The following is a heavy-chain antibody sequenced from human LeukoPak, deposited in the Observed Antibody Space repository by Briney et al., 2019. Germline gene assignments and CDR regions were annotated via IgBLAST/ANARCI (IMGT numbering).Heavy chain of an antibody. CDR2: IKSKTDGGTT. V-gene: IGHV3-15*01. Sequence: GGSLRLSCAASGFTFSNAWMSWVRQAPGKGLEWVGRIKSKTDGGTTDYAAPVKGRFTISRDDSKNTLYLQMNRLKTEDTAVYYCTSRGKYYYDSSGLTTFDIWGQGTMVTVSS. J-gene: IGHJ3*02. CDR3: TSRGKYYYDSSGLTTFDI. CDR1: GFTFSNAW. D-gene: IGHD3-22*01.